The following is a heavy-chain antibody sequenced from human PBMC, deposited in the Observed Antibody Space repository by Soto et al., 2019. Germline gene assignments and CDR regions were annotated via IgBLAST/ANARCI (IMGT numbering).Heavy chain of an antibody. CDR2: IIPIVGIT. CDR3: ARYDGIAYCGGDCYS. D-gene: IGHD2-21*02. CDR1: GGTFSSYT. J-gene: IGHJ4*02. V-gene: IGHV1-69*02. Sequence: QVQLVKSGAEVKKPGSSVKVSFKASGGTFSSYTISWVRQAPGQGLEWMGRIIPIVGITKYAQKFQGRVTITADKSTSTADMELRSLRSEDTAVYYCARYDGIAYCGGDCYSWGQGTLVTGSS.